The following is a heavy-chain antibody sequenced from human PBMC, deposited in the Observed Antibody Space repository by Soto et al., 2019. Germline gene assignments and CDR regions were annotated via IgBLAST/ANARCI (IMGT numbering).Heavy chain of an antibody. Sequence: GASVKVSCKASGYTFTSYGISWVRQAPGQGLEWMGWISAYNGNTNYAQKLQGRVTMTTDTSTSTAYMELRSLRSDDTAVYYCARGSSLTDYYYYGMDVWGQGTTVTVS. CDR2: ISAYNGNT. J-gene: IGHJ6*02. CDR3: ARGSSLTDYYYYGMDV. D-gene: IGHD2-2*01. CDR1: GYTFTSYG. V-gene: IGHV1-18*01.